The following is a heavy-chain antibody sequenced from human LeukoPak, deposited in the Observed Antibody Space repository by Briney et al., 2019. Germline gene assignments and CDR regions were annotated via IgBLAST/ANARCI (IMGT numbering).Heavy chain of an antibody. CDR1: GYTFTDYY. Sequence: ASVTVSCKASGYTFTDYYIHWVRQAPGQGLEWMGWINPNSGATNFGKKFQGRVTMTRDTSSSTPYMELNRLSSDDTAVYYCARAVLVASYHLDSWGQGTLLIVSS. CDR2: INPNSGAT. CDR3: ARAVLVASYHLDS. V-gene: IGHV1-2*02. J-gene: IGHJ4*02. D-gene: IGHD5-12*01.